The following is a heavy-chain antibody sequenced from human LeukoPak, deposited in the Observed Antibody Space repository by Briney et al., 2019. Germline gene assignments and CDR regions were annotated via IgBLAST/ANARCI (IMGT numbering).Heavy chain of an antibody. J-gene: IGHJ4*02. Sequence: GGSLRLSCAASGFTFSSYEMNWVRQAPGKGLEWVSSISSSSSYIYYADSVKGRFTISRDNAKNSLYLQMNSLRAEDTAVYYCARSVVPAACFDYWGQGTLVTVSS. CDR3: ARSVVPAACFDY. D-gene: IGHD2-2*01. V-gene: IGHV3-21*01. CDR2: ISSSSSYI. CDR1: GFTFSSYE.